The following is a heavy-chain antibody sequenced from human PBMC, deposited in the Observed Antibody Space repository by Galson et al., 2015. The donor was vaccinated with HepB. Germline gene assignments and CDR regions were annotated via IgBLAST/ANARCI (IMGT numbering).Heavy chain of an antibody. J-gene: IGHJ4*02. D-gene: IGHD4-17*01. CDR1: GGSISAYY. CDR2: IYYSGST. V-gene: IGHV4-59*01. CDR3: ARDDYGDYRWRD. Sequence: LSLTCTVSGGSISAYYWSWIRQPPGKGLEWIGRIYYSGSTNYNPSLKSRVTISVDTSKKHFSLRLSSVTAADTAVYYCARDDYGDYRWRDWGQGTLVTVSS.